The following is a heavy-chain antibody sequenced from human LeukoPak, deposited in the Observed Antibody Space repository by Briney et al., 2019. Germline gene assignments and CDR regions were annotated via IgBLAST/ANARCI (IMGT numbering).Heavy chain of an antibody. CDR2: IYYSGST. CDR3: ARTYSISTMDV. D-gene: IGHD6-6*01. Sequence: SETLSLTCTVSGGSISIPYWSWIRQPPGKGLEWIGYIYYSGSTNYNPSLKSRVTISVDTSKNQFSLKLSSVTAADTAVYYCARTYSISTMDVWGKGTTVTVSS. V-gene: IGHV4-59*11. J-gene: IGHJ6*03. CDR1: GGSISIPY.